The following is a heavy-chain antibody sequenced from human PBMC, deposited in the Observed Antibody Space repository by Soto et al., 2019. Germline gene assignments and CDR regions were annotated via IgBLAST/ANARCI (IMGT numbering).Heavy chain of an antibody. V-gene: IGHV3-23*01. CDR3: AKDGGVRGLNDAFDI. J-gene: IGHJ3*02. CDR1: GFIFSTYD. D-gene: IGHD3-10*01. Sequence: EVQLLESGGGLVQPGGSLRLSCAASGFIFSTYDMSWVRQAPGKGLEWVSTISGSAGSTKYADSVKGRFTISRDNSKHTLYLQMNSLRAEDTAVFYCAKDGGVRGLNDAFDIWGQGTMVTVSS. CDR2: ISGSAGST.